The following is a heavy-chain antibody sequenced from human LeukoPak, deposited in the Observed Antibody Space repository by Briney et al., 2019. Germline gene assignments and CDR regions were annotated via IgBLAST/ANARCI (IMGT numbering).Heavy chain of an antibody. D-gene: IGHD5-18*01. J-gene: IGHJ4*02. Sequence: SETLSLTCTVSVGSISSGGDYWSWIRQPPGKGLGWIGHIHYSGSTHYNPPLQSRVNISLDTSKHEYTLKVSSVDAADTGVYYCARAIGVDTPTRPEADHFDYWGQGTLVTVS. V-gene: IGHV4-31*03. CDR2: IHYSGST. CDR1: VGSISSGGDY. CDR3: ARAIGVDTPTRPEADHFDY.